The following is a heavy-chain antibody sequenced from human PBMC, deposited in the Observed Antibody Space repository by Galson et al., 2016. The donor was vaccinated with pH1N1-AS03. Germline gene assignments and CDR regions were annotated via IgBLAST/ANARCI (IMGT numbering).Heavy chain of an antibody. Sequence: SVKVSCKASGYTFTSYGISWVRQAPGQGLEWMGWISGDNGNTNSAQKFQGRVTMTTNTSTSTAYMELRSLRSDDTAVFYCARDLGGGIIKEAYWGQGTLVTVSS. CDR1: GYTFTSYG. J-gene: IGHJ4*02. V-gene: IGHV1-18*04. CDR3: ARDLGGGIIKEAY. D-gene: IGHD3-10*01. CDR2: ISGDNGNT.